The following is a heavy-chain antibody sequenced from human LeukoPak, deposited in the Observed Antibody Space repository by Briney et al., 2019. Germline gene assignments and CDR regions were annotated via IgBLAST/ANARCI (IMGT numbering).Heavy chain of an antibody. CDR2: ISGSGGST. CDR3: AKIVESYDILTGYYPDRFDY. D-gene: IGHD3-9*01. CDR1: GFTFSSYG. V-gene: IGHV3-23*01. J-gene: IGHJ4*02. Sequence: PGGTLRLSCAASGFTFSSYGMSWVRQAPGKGLEWVSAISGSGGSTYYADSVKGRFTISRDNSKNTLYLQMNSLRAEDTAVYYCAKIVESYDILTGYYPDRFDYWGQGTLVTVSS.